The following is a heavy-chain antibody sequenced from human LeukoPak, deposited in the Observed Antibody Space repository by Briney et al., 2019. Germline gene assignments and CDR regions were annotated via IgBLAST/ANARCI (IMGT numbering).Heavy chain of an antibody. Sequence: PSETLSLTCTVSGGSLSSSSYYWGWIRQPPGKGLEWIGSIYYSGSTYYNPSLKGRVTISVDTSKNQFSLNLTSVTAADTAVYFCSRLHWFGDLGNYWGQGILVTVSS. CDR3: SRLHWFGDLGNY. J-gene: IGHJ4*02. CDR1: GGSLSSSSYY. V-gene: IGHV4-39*01. D-gene: IGHD3-10*01. CDR2: IYYSGST.